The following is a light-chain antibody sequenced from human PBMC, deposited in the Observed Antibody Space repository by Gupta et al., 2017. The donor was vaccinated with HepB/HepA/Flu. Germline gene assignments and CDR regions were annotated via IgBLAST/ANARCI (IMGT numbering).Light chain of an antibody. CDR2: QDS. V-gene: IGLV3-1*01. J-gene: IGLJ2*01. CDR1: RFGYKY. CDR3: HGWDSSANVV. Sequence: SSELTQAPSVSVSPGQTASITCPGDRFGYKYACWYQQKPGQSPVLVIYQDSKRPSGIPERLSGSNSGNTATLTITGTQAVDEADYYCHGWDSSANVVFGGGTRLTVL.